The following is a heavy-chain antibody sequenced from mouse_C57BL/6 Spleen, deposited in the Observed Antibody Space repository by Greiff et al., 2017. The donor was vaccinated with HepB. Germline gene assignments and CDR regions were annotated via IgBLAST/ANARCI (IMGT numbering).Heavy chain of an antibody. Sequence: VQLQQSGAELARPGASVKLSCKASGYTFTSYGISWVKQRTGQGLEWIGEIYPRSGNTYYNEKFKGKATLTADKSSSTGYMELRSLTSEDSAVYFCARGGDDYGRFFVWGTGTTVTVSS. CDR3: ARGGDDYGRFFV. D-gene: IGHD2-4*01. J-gene: IGHJ1*03. CDR1: GYTFTSYG. CDR2: IYPRSGNT. V-gene: IGHV1-81*01.